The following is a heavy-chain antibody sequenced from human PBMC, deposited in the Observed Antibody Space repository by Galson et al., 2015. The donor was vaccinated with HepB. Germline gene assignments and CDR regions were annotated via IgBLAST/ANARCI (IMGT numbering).Heavy chain of an antibody. V-gene: IGHV3-23*01. Sequence: SLRLSCAASGFTFSSYAMSWVRQAPGKGLEWVSAISGSGGSTYYADSVKGRFTISRDNSKNTLYLQMNSLRAEDTAVYYCAKDRGADGDYAVVVFAFDIWGQGTMVTVSS. D-gene: IGHD4-17*01. CDR1: GFTFSSYA. J-gene: IGHJ3*02. CDR3: AKDRGADGDYAVVVFAFDI. CDR2: ISGSGGST.